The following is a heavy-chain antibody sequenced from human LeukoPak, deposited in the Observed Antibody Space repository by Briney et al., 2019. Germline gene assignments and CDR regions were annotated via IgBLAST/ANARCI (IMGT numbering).Heavy chain of an antibody. CDR1: GYTLTSYG. CDR2: ISGYNGNA. CDR3: ARDGHRRYYYESSDYRFDY. V-gene: IGHV1-18*01. J-gene: IGHJ4*02. Sequence: GASVKVSCKASGYTLTSYGLSWVRQAPGQGLEWMGWISGYNGNANYAQKFQGRVTMTTDTSTSAAYMELRSLRSDDTAVYYCARDGHRRYYYESSDYRFDYWGQGTLVTVSS. D-gene: IGHD3-22*01.